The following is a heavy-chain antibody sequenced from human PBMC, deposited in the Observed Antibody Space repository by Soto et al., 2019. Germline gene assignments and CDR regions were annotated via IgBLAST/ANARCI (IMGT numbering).Heavy chain of an antibody. CDR1: GYTFTSYA. Sequence: ASVKVSCKASGYTFTSYAMHWVRQAPGQRLEWMGWINAGNGNTKYSQKFQGRVTITRDTSASTAYMELSSLRSEDTAVYYCARYRGVPAAAVGNWFDPWGQGTLVTVSS. J-gene: IGHJ5*02. CDR3: ARYRGVPAAAVGNWFDP. D-gene: IGHD2-2*01. V-gene: IGHV1-3*01. CDR2: INAGNGNT.